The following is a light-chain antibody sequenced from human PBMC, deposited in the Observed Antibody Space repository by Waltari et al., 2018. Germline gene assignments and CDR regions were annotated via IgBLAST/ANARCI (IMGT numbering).Light chain of an antibody. CDR2: KAS. V-gene: IGKV1-5*03. Sequence: DIQMTQSPSTLSASVGDRVTITCRASQRISNWVAWYQQKPGKAPHLRIYKASTSEGGVPSRFSGSGFGTEFTLTISSLQPDDFATYYCQQYNSFSFTFGPGTKVDI. CDR3: QQYNSFSFT. CDR1: QRISNW. J-gene: IGKJ3*01.